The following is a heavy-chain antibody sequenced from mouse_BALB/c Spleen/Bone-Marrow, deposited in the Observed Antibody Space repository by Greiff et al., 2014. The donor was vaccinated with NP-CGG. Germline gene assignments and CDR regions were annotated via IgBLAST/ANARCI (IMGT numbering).Heavy chain of an antibody. D-gene: IGHD2-12*01. V-gene: IGHV1-9*01. J-gene: IGHJ2*01. Sequence: VQRVESGAELMKPGASVKISCKAPGYTFSSYWIEWVKQRPGHGLEWIGEILPGSGSTNYNEKFKGKATFTADTSSNTAYMQLSSLTSEDSAVYYCARREVSYYYDYWGQGTTLTVSS. CDR3: ARREVSYYYDY. CDR1: GYTFSSYW. CDR2: ILPGSGST.